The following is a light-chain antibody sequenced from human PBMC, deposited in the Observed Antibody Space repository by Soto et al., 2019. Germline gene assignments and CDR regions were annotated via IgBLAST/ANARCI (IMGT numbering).Light chain of an antibody. J-gene: IGKJ1*01. V-gene: IGKV1-5*01. CDR1: QTISTW. CDR3: QQYDSYST. Sequence: DIQMTQSPSTLSASVGYRFTITCRASQTISTWLAWYQQKPGKAPKLLIYETSTLESWVPSRFSGSGSGTDFTLTISSLQPDDFATYYCQQYDSYSTFGQGTTGDIK. CDR2: ETS.